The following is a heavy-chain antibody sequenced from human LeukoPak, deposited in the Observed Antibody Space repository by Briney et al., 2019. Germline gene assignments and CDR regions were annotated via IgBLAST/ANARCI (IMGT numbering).Heavy chain of an antibody. J-gene: IGHJ4*02. D-gene: IGHD5-24*01. Sequence: GGSLRLSCAASGFTFSGYSMSWVRQAPGKGLEWVANIKQDGSEKYYVDPVKGRFTISRDNAKNSLYLLMNSLRVEDTAVYYCVRVRDAYNHPVVYFDYWGQGTLVTVSS. CDR1: GFTFSGYS. CDR3: VRVRDAYNHPVVYFDY. CDR2: IKQDGSEK. V-gene: IGHV3-7*03.